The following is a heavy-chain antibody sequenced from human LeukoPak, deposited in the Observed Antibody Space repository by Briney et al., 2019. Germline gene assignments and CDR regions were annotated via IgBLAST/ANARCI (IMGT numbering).Heavy chain of an antibody. CDR1: GFSVTSYG. J-gene: IGHJ4*02. D-gene: IGHD3-10*01. CDR3: ARDLSPVVRASPMGY. V-gene: IGHV3-30*03. CDR2: ITYEGYYK. Sequence: QPGGSLRLACAAAGFSVTSYGMHWVRQAPGKGLEWVALITYEGYYKYYSDSVQGRFTISSDTSKNTLYLQMNSLRAEDTAVYYWARDLSPVVRASPMGYWGQGTLVTVSS.